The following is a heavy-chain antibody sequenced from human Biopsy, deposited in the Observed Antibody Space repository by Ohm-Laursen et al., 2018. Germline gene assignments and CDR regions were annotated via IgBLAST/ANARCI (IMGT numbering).Heavy chain of an antibody. D-gene: IGHD3-22*01. CDR3: ARFPLGAYDDSGSYRAVEHWYFDL. V-gene: IGHV1-69*06. Sequence: SSVKVSCKASGGTFTNHAVGWVRQAPGQGLEWVGSSIPLFNTANYADKFQCRVTLTADKSTTTAYMELSSLRSEDTAIYYCARFPLGAYDDSGSYRAVEHWYFDLWGRGTLVTVSS. CDR2: SIPLFNTA. J-gene: IGHJ2*01. CDR1: GGTFTNHA.